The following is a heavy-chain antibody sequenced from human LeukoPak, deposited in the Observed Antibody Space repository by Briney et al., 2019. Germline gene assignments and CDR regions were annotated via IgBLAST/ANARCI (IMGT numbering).Heavy chain of an antibody. D-gene: IGHD3-10*01. J-gene: IGHJ4*02. Sequence: PGGSLRLSSAASGLNFNTYSMNWIRQAPGKGLEWVSSISGTSTSIYYADSVKGRFTISRDNAKNSVYLQMNSLRVEDTAVYYCAKERDPRNGDFESWGQGTLVTVFS. CDR3: AKERDPRNGDFES. CDR2: ISGTSTSI. CDR1: GLNFNTYS. V-gene: IGHV3-21*01.